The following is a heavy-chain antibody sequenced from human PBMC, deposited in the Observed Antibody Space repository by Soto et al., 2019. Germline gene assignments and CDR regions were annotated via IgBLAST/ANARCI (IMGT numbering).Heavy chain of an antibody. CDR3: ARRSSGWYFDY. Sequence: EVQLLESGGGLVQPGGSLRLSCAASGFTFSSYAMNWVRQAPGKGLEWVSVISGSGGSTYYADSVKGRFTISRDNSKNTLYLQMNSLRAEDTAVYYCARRSSGWYFDYGGPGTLVTVSS. CDR2: ISGSGGST. V-gene: IGHV3-23*01. J-gene: IGHJ4*02. D-gene: IGHD6-19*01. CDR1: GFTFSSYA.